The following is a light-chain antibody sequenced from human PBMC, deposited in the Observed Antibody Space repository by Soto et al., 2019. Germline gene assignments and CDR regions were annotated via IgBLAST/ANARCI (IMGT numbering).Light chain of an antibody. J-gene: IGLJ2*01. CDR2: DVS. CDR1: SSDVGGYNY. V-gene: IGLV2-14*01. Sequence: QSALTQPASVSGSHGQSITISCTGTSSDVGGYNYVSWYQQHPGKAPKLMIYDVSNRPSGVSNRFSGSKSGNTASLTISGLQAEDEADSYCTSYSSSSTLLFGGGTKLSVL. CDR3: TSYSSSSTLL.